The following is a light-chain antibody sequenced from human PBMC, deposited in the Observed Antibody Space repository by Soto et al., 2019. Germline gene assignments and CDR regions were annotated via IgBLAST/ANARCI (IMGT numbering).Light chain of an antibody. Sequence: DIHLTQSPSTLSASVGDRVTITCRASQSISSWLAWYQQKPGKAPKLLIYKASTLESGVPSRFSGSGSGTEFTLTISSLQPDDFATYYCQHWVDYMWTFGQGTKVDI. CDR3: QHWVDYMWT. CDR2: KAS. CDR1: QSISSW. V-gene: IGKV1-5*03. J-gene: IGKJ1*01.